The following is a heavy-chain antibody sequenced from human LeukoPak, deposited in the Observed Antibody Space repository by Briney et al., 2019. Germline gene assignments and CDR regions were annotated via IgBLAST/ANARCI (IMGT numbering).Heavy chain of an antibody. D-gene: IGHD6-13*01. CDR3: ARGSSSTWPFDY. Sequence: SETLSLTCTVSGDSISSSSYYWAWLRQPPGKGLEWIGSVYYSGSTYSNPSLQSRVTISLDTSKNQFSLRLSSVTAADTAVYYCARGSSSTWPFDYWGQGTLVTVSS. CDR2: VYYSGST. CDR1: GDSISSSSYY. V-gene: IGHV4-39*07. J-gene: IGHJ4*02.